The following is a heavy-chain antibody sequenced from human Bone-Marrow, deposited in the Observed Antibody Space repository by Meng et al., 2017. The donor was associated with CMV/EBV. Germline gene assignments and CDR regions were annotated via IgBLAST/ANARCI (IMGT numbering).Heavy chain of an antibody. CDR2: IKQDGSEK. Sequence: GESLKISCAASGFTFDDYGMSWVRQAPGKGLEWVANIKQDGSEKYYVDSVKGRFTISRDNAKNSLYLQMNSLRAEDTAVYYCAREPDNHDYWGQGTLVTVSS. J-gene: IGHJ4*02. CDR3: AREPDNHDY. V-gene: IGHV3-7*01. CDR1: GFTFDDYG. D-gene: IGHD1-1*01.